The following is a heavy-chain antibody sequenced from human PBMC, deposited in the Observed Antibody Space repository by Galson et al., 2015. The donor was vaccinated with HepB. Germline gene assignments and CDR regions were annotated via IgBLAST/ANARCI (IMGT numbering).Heavy chain of an antibody. D-gene: IGHD2-2*01. CDR1: GGSISSYY. CDR2: IYTSGST. CDR3: ARVRPVPAAITRGGIWFDP. J-gene: IGHJ5*02. V-gene: IGHV4-4*07. Sequence: LSLTCTVSGGSISSYYWSWIRQPAGKGLEWIGRIYTSGSTNYNPSLKSRVTMSVDTSKNQFSLKLSSVTAADTAVYYCARVRPVPAAITRGGIWFDPWGQGTLVTVSS.